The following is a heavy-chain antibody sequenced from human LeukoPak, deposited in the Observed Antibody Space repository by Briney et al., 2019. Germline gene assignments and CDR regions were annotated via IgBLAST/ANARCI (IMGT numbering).Heavy chain of an antibody. Sequence: PSETLSLTCTVSGASLSTYQWSWIRQPPGKGLEWLGSIFYTGTTNHNPSLKSRVTMSIDTSRDQFSLKLRSVTAADTATYYCARLYAVAADWHLDLWGRGTLVVVST. V-gene: IGHV4-59*01. D-gene: IGHD6-19*01. CDR1: GASLSTYQ. J-gene: IGHJ2*01. CDR3: ARLYAVAADWHLDL. CDR2: IFYTGTT.